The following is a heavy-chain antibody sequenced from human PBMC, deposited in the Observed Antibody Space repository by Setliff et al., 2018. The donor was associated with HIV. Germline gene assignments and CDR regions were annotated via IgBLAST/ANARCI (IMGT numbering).Heavy chain of an antibody. D-gene: IGHD2-2*01. V-gene: IGHV1-3*01. CDR2: INAGNGNT. J-gene: IGHJ6*02. CDR1: GYTFTDYF. CDR3: ARDHCSSSGCYEYSYYGMDV. Sequence: ASVKVSCKASGYTFTDYFMNWMRQAPGQRLEWMGWINAGNGNTKYSQKLQGRVTITRDTSSSTAYMEVSRLRSDDTAVYYCARDHCSSSGCYEYSYYGMDVWGQGTTVTVSS.